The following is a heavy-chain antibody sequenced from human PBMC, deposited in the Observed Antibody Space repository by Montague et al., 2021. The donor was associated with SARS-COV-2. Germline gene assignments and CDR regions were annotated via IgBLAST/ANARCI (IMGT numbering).Heavy chain of an antibody. CDR2: IYHTGST. CDR3: ARHRRFGVTVAGGACFDL. Sequence: SETLSLTCTVSGDSISGYYWTWIWLAPATGLERIGYIYHTGSTNYNSSSNLRVIISVDTSTNQLSLSLTPVSVADSAASFCARHRRFGVTVAGGACFDLWGQGTQVTVSS. CDR1: GDSISGYY. D-gene: IGHD6-19*01. J-gene: IGHJ5*02. V-gene: IGHV4-59*08.